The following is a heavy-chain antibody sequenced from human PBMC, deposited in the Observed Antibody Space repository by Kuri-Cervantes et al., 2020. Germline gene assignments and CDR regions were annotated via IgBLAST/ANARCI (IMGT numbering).Heavy chain of an antibody. CDR3: ARDRDSSGYYSPNFDY. V-gene: IGHV3-7*01. D-gene: IGHD3-22*01. J-gene: IGHJ4*02. CDR1: GFTVSSNY. CDR2: IKQDGSEK. Sequence: GESLKISCAASGFTVSSNYMSWVRQAPGKGLEWVANIKQDGSEKYYVDSVKGRFTISRDNAKNSLYLQMNSLRAEDTAVYYCARDRDSSGYYSPNFDYWGQGTLVTVSS.